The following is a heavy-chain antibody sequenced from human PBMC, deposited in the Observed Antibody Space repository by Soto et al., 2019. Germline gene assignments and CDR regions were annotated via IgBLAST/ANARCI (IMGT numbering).Heavy chain of an antibody. CDR1: GGSISSYY. CDR3: ARGGATVVTLSLFDY. V-gene: IGHV4-59*01. CDR2: IYYSGST. D-gene: IGHD4-17*01. J-gene: IGHJ4*02. Sequence: SETLSLTCTVSGGSISSYYWSWIRQPPGKGLEWIGYIYYSGSTNYNPSLKSRVTISVDTSKNQFSLKLSSVTAADTAVYYCARGGATVVTLSLFDYWGQGTLVTVSS.